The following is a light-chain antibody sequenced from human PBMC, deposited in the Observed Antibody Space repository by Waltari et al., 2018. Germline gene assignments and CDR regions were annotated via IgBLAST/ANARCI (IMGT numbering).Light chain of an antibody. CDR3: CSFAGSRISYV. CDR2: EVN. V-gene: IGLV2-23*02. Sequence: QSALTQPASVSGSPGQSITISCTGTSSDVGNYNLVSWYQQHPGKAPKLMIYEVNKRPSGVSNRFSGSKSGNTASLTISGLQAEDEADYYCCSFAGSRISYVFGAGTKVTVL. J-gene: IGLJ1*01. CDR1: SSDVGNYNL.